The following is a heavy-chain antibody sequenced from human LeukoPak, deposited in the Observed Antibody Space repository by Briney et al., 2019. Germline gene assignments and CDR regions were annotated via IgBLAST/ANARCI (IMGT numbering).Heavy chain of an antibody. CDR3: ARHEYSGSYYGLSWFDP. J-gene: IGHJ5*02. CDR1: GGSISSSGYY. CDR2: IYYSGST. D-gene: IGHD1-26*01. Sequence: SETLSLTCTVSGGSISSSGYYWGWIREPPGKGLEWIASIYYSGSTYYNPSLKSRVTISVDTSKNQLSLKLSSLTAADTAVYYCARHEYSGSYYGLSWFDPWGQGTLVTVSS. V-gene: IGHV4-39*01.